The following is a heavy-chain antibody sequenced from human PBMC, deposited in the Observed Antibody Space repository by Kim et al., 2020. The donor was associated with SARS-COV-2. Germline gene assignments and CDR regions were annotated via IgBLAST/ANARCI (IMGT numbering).Heavy chain of an antibody. CDR3: AKDRSGGSLNWFDP. CDR2: ISGSGGST. D-gene: IGHD2-15*01. Sequence: GGSLRLSCAASGFTFSSYAMSWVRQAPGKGLEWVSGISGSGGSTYYADSVKGRFTISRDNSKNTLYLQINSLRAEDTAVYYCAKDRSGGSLNWFDPWGQGTRVIVSS. CDR1: GFTFSSYA. J-gene: IGHJ5*02. V-gene: IGHV3-23*01.